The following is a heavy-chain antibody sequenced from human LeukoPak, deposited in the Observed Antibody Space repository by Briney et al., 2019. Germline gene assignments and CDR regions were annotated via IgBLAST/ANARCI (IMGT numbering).Heavy chain of an antibody. D-gene: IGHD3-9*01. Sequence: AGGSLRLSCAASGFTFSSYGMSWVRQAPGKGLEWVSTISGVGGRTYYADSVKGRFTISRDNSKNTLYLQMNSLRAEDTAVYYCAKVGTDGLSGYYIPYFIDYWGQGTLVTVSS. J-gene: IGHJ4*02. CDR1: GFTFSSYG. CDR3: AKVGTDGLSGYYIPYFIDY. V-gene: IGHV3-23*01. CDR2: ISGVGGRT.